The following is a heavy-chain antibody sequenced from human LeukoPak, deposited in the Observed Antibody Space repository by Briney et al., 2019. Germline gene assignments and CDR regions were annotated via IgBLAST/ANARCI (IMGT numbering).Heavy chain of an antibody. CDR2: ISGSGSGGST. Sequence: GGSLRLSCAASGFTFSSSAMSWVRQAPGKGLEWVSNISGSGSGGSTYYADSVKGRFTISRDNAKNSLYLQMNSLRAEDTAVYYCASVRSLGYWGQGTLVTVSS. V-gene: IGHV3-23*01. CDR1: GFTFSSSA. CDR3: ASVRSLGY. D-gene: IGHD3-10*02. J-gene: IGHJ4*02.